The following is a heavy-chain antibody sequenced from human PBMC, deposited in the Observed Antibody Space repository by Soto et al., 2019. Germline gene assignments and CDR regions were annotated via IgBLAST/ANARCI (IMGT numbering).Heavy chain of an antibody. J-gene: IGHJ1*01. Sequence: SETLSLTCTVSGGSISSYYWSWIRQPPGKGLEWIGYIYHSGSTYYNPSLKSRVTISVDTSKNQFSLKLSSVTAADTAVYYCARVRIYYYGSGSYSYFQHWGQGTLVTVSS. V-gene: IGHV4-59*12. CDR3: ARVRIYYYGSGSYSYFQH. CDR1: GGSISSYY. D-gene: IGHD3-10*01. CDR2: IYHSGST.